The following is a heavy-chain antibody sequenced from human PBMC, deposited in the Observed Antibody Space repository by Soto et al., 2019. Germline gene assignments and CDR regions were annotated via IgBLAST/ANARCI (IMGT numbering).Heavy chain of an antibody. D-gene: IGHD2-15*01. Sequence: QITLKESGPTLVKPTQTLTLTCTFSGFSLSTSGVGVGWIRQSPGKALEWLALIYWDDDKRYSPSLKSRLTITKDTSKNQVVLTMTNMDHVDTATYYCAYRGSRYRYCSGGSCYSDPNGVVYWGHGTLVTVAS. CDR2: IYWDDDK. CDR3: AYRGSRYRYCSGGSCYSDPNGVVY. J-gene: IGHJ4*01. V-gene: IGHV2-5*02. CDR1: GFSLSTSGVG.